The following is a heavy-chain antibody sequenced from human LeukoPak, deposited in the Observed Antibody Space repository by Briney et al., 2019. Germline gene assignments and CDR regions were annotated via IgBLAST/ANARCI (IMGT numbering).Heavy chain of an antibody. CDR1: GFPFSSYA. V-gene: IGHV3-30*04. CDR3: ARGIRGYSDY. Sequence: GGSLRLSCAASGFPFSSYAMQWVRQAPGKGLEWVAVIPYDGSNKHYADSVKGRYTIPRDNSKNTLYLQMNSLRAEDTAVYYCARGIRGYSDYWGEGTLVTVSS. CDR2: IPYDGSNK. J-gene: IGHJ4*02. D-gene: IGHD6-13*01.